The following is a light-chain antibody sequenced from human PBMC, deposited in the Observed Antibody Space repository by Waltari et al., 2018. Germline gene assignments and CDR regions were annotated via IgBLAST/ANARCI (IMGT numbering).Light chain of an antibody. V-gene: IGKV3-15*01. CDR2: GAS. Sequence: EIVMTQSPATLSVSPGERAILSCSASQTVSSTLAWYQQKPGQAPRLLIYGASTRATGTPARFSGSGSGTDFTLTISSLPSEDFAVYCCQPCNNWPYTFGQGTRLEIK. CDR1: QTVSST. J-gene: IGKJ2*01. CDR3: QPCNNWPYT.